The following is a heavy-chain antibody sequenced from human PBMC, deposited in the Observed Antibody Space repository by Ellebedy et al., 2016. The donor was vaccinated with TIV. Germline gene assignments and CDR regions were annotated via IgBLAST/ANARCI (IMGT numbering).Heavy chain of an antibody. V-gene: IGHV3-30*18. D-gene: IGHD6-19*01. Sequence: GGSLRLXCAASGFTFSSYGMHWVRQAPGKGLEWVAVISYDGSNKYYADSVKGRFTISRDNSKNTLYLQMNSLRAEDTAVYYCAKEGSSGPDYWGQGTLVTVSS. CDR3: AKEGSSGPDY. CDR2: ISYDGSNK. J-gene: IGHJ4*02. CDR1: GFTFSSYG.